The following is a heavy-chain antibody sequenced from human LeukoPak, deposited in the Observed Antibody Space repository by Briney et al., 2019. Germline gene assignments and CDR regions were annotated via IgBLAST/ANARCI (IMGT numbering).Heavy chain of an antibody. J-gene: IGHJ6*03. CDR1: GGSISSSTYH. CDR3: TRGYCSSSSCSGVGYMDV. CDR2: IHYSGST. D-gene: IGHD2-2*01. V-gene: IGHV4-39*01. Sequence: SETLSLTCTVSGGSISSSTYHWGWIPQPPGKGLEWIGSIHYSGSTYNNPSLKSRVTISVDTSKNQFSLKLNSVTAADSGVYYCTRGYCSSSSCSGVGYMDVWGKGTTVTVSS.